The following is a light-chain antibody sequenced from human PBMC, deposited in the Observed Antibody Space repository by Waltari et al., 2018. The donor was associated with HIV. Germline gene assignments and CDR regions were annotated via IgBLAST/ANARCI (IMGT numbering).Light chain of an antibody. Sequence: IMMTQSPDSFVVSLVARAPMTCNSSQSSLWYSNSKQYLAGYLQNPGQPPKILIYWASTRESGVPDRFSGSGSGTNFTLTISSLQAEDVALYYCQQYYSRPRTFGQGTKVEI. CDR2: WAS. CDR3: QQYYSRPRT. CDR1: QSSLWYSNSKQY. V-gene: IGKV4-1*01. J-gene: IGKJ1*01.